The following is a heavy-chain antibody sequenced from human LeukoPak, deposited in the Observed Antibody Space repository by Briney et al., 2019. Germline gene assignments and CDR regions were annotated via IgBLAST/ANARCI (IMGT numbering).Heavy chain of an antibody. J-gene: IGHJ4*02. CDR3: AKALYSGYAGASDY. Sequence: GGSLRLSCAASGFTFSSYGMHWVRQAPGKGLEWVAVISYDGSNKYYADSVKGRFTISRDNSKNTLYLQMNSLRAEDTAVYYCAKALYSGYAGASDYWGQGTLVTVSS. CDR1: GFTFSSYG. D-gene: IGHD5-12*01. CDR2: ISYDGSNK. V-gene: IGHV3-30*18.